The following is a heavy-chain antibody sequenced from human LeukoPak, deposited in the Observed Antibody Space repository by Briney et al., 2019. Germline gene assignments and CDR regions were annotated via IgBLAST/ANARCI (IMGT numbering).Heavy chain of an antibody. CDR2: IIPIFGTA. CDR1: GGTFSSYA. CDR3: ARGGGYDYGDYVFDY. V-gene: IGHV1-69*13. D-gene: IGHD4-17*01. Sequence: SVKVSCKASGGTFSSYAISWVRQAPGQGLEWMGGIIPIFGTANYAQKFQGRVTITADESTSTAYMKLSSLRSEDTAVYYCARGGGYDYGDYVFDYWGQGTLVTVSS. J-gene: IGHJ4*02.